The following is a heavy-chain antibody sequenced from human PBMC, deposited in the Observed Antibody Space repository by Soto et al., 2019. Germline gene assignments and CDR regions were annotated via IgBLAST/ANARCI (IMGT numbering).Heavy chain of an antibody. CDR1: GFTFSSYA. CDR2: ISYDGSNK. V-gene: IGHV3-30-3*01. J-gene: IGHJ3*02. CDR3: ALGIAVADAFDI. D-gene: IGHD6-19*01. Sequence: GGSLRLSCAASGFTFSSYAMHWVRQAPGKGLEWVAVISYDGSNKYYADSVKGRFTISRDNSKNTLYLQMNSLRAEDTAVYYCALGIAVADAFDIWGQGTMVTVSS.